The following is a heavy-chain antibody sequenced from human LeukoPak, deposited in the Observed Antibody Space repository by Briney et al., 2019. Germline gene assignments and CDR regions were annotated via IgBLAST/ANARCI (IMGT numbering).Heavy chain of an antibody. CDR3: AGYRMVVPFDY. CDR1: GFTFSSYW. Sequence: GGSLRLSCAASGFTFSSYWMSWVRQAPGKGLEWVANIKQDGSEKYYVDSVKGRFTISRDNAKDSLYLQMNSLRAEDTAVYYCAGYRMVVPFDYWGQGTLVTVSS. CDR2: IKQDGSEK. V-gene: IGHV3-7*01. J-gene: IGHJ4*02. D-gene: IGHD2-15*01.